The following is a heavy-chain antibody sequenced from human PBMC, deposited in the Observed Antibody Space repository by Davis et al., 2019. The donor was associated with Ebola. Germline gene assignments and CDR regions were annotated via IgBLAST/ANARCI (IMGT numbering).Heavy chain of an antibody. V-gene: IGHV4-4*02. CDR2: VFHSGHT. D-gene: IGHD4/OR15-4a*01. CDR3: TRGYGAL. CDR1: GISVSRSNW. J-gene: IGHJ3*01. Sequence: PSETLSLTCTVSGISVSRSNWWTWMRQPPGKSLEWIGQVFHSGHTNYNPSLGSRVSLSLDKSNNQFSLQLTSVTAADTAVYYCTRGYGALWGQGKLVTVSS.